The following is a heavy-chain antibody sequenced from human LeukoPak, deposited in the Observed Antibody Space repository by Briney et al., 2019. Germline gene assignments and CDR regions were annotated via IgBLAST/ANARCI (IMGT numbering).Heavy chain of an antibody. CDR3: ARDMYDSGGTDAFDI. J-gene: IGHJ3*02. Sequence: SETLSLTCTVSGGSISSYYWSWIRHPPGKGLEWIVDIYYSGSTNYNPSLKSRVTISVDTSKNQFSLKLSSVTAADTAVYYCARDMYDSGGTDAFDIWGQGTMVTVSS. CDR2: IYYSGST. V-gene: IGHV4-59*01. D-gene: IGHD3-22*01. CDR1: GGSISSYY.